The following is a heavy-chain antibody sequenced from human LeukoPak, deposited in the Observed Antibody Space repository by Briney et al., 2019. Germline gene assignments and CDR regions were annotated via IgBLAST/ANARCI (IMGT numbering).Heavy chain of an antibody. D-gene: IGHD2-2*03. Sequence: GGSLRLSCAASGFTFSDYYMSWIRQAPGKGLEWVSYISTSSYTNYADSVKGRFTISRDNAKNSLYLQMNSLRAEDPAVYYCAIAFGYCSSTSCYLDPWGQGTLVTVSS. CDR3: AIAFGYCSSTSCYLDP. V-gene: IGHV3-11*06. CDR2: ISTSSYT. CDR1: GFTFSDYY. J-gene: IGHJ5*02.